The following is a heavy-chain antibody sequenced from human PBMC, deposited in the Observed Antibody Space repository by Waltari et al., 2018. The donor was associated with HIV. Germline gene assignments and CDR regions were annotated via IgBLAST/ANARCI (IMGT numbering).Heavy chain of an antibody. CDR1: GYGFTTYA. J-gene: IGHJ5*02. Sequence: QVQLVQSGAEVKKPGASVKVSCKASGYGFTTYAIHWVRQAPGQGLEWMAWINPGNGNSQFSQNFQDRITITRETVASTAYMELSNLRYEDTAVYYCARSSLNALSPKRNWFDPWGQGTLVIVSS. D-gene: IGHD1-1*01. V-gene: IGHV1-3*01. CDR2: INPGNGNS. CDR3: ARSSLNALSPKRNWFDP.